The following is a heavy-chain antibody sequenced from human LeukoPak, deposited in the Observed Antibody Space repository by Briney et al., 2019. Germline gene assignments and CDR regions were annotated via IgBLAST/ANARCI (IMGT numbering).Heavy chain of an antibody. J-gene: IGHJ4*02. CDR2: INNSGYNT. V-gene: IGHV3-23*01. Sequence: SLPLSCTASGFTFRSYAMNWVRQAAGKELDWVSVINNSGYNTFSDSVKGRFTISRDNSDNMLYLQMSSLRGEDTAVYSCARSLKWNLVGFDYWGQGTLVTVSS. CDR3: ARSLKWNLVGFDY. D-gene: IGHD1-1*01. CDR1: GFTFRSYA.